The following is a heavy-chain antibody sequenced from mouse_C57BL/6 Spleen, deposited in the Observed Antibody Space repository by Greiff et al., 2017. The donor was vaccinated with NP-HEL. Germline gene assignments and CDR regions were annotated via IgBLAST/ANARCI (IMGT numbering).Heavy chain of an antibody. CDR3: SRDRSSGYVALFAY. CDR2: IYPGSGST. CDR1: GYTFTSYW. J-gene: IGHJ3*01. Sequence: QVQLQQPGAELVKPGASVKMSCKASGYTFTSYWITWVKQRPGQGLEWIGDIYPGSGSTNYNEKFKSKATLTVDTSSSTAYMQLSSLTSEESAVYYCSRDRSSGYVALFAYWGQGTLVTVSA. V-gene: IGHV1-55*01. D-gene: IGHD3-2*02.